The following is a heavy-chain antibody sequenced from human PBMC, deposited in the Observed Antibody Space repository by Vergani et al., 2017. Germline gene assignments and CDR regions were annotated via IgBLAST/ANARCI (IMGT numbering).Heavy chain of an antibody. D-gene: IGHD1-26*01. CDR3: ARQFSWSGSSHYGMDV. V-gene: IGHV5-51*01. J-gene: IGHJ6*02. CDR1: GYSFTSYW. Sequence: EVQLVQSGAEVKKPGESLKISCMGSGYSFTSYWIGWVRQMPEKGLEWMGIIYPDDSDTRYSPSFQGQVTISADKSISTAYLQWSSLKASDTAIYYCARQFSWSGSSHYGMDVWGQGTTVTVSS. CDR2: IYPDDSDT.